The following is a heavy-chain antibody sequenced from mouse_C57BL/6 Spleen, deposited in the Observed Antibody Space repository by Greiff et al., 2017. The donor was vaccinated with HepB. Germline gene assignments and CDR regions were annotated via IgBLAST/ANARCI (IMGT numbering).Heavy chain of an antibody. CDR1: GFTFSDYY. V-gene: IGHV5-12*01. J-gene: IGHJ3*01. D-gene: IGHD2-4*01. Sequence: EVQGVESGGGLVQPGGSLKLSCAASGFTFSDYYMYWVRQTPEKRLEWVAYISNGGGSTYYPDTVKGRFTISRDNAKNTLYLQMSRLKSEDTAMYYCANYDYDGSAYWGQGTLVTVSA. CDR2: ISNGGGST. CDR3: ANYDYDGSAY.